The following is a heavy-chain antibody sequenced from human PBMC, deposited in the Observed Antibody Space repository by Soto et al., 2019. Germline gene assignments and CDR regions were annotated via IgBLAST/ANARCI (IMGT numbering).Heavy chain of an antibody. CDR1: NASISSSY. J-gene: IGHJ5*01. D-gene: IGHD1-26*01. CDR3: ARDFAGRGPFDP. CDR2: VYYTGTI. Sequence: PSETLSLTCSVSNASISSSYWNWLRQAPGKGLEWIGFVYYTGTIKYNPSLKSRVTISVDTSRNEYSLRLTSVTTADTAFYFCARDFAGRGPFDPWGPGTLVTVSS. V-gene: IGHV4-59*01.